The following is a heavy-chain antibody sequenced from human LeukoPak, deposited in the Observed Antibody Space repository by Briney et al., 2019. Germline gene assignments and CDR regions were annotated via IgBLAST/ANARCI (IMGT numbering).Heavy chain of an antibody. CDR3: ARSIWFGESL. CDR1: GGSISSSNW. D-gene: IGHD3-10*01. Sequence: SGTLSLTCDVSGGSISSSNWWTWVRQPPGKGLEWIGHIYHTGNTIYNPSLKSRVTISVDKSKNQFSLKLSSVTAADTAVYYCARSIWFGESLWGQGTLVTVSS. CDR2: IYHTGNT. V-gene: IGHV4-4*02. J-gene: IGHJ4*02.